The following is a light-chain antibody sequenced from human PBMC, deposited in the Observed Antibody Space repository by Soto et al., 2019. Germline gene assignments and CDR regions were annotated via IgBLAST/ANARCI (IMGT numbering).Light chain of an antibody. CDR2: WAS. J-gene: IGKJ4*01. CDR1: RSLLSSADNKNY. V-gene: IGKV4-1*01. Sequence: DILMTQSPDSLAVSLGERATINCRSSRSLLSSADNKNYLAWYQHKVGQPPKLIVNWASTRGSGVPERFSGSGSGTDFTLTISSLQAEDVAVYYCQQTYGAPLSFGGGTKVDI. CDR3: QQTYGAPLS.